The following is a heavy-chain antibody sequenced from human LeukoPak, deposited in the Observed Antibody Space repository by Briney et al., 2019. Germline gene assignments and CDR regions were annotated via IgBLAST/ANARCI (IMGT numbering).Heavy chain of an antibody. CDR1: GFTFSNCA. Sequence: GGSLRLSCAASGFTFSNCAINWVRQAPGKGLEWVSGISGTGRSTYSADSVKGRFIISRDNSKNTLYLQMNSLTAEDTAVYYCAKDSTSSKKGALDIWGQGTMVTVSS. CDR3: AKDSTSSKKGALDI. J-gene: IGHJ3*02. V-gene: IGHV3-23*01. CDR2: ISGTGRST. D-gene: IGHD2-2*01.